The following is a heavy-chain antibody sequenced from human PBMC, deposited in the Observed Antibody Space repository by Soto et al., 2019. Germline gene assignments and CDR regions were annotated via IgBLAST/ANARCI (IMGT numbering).Heavy chain of an antibody. CDR2: IYNTGNT. J-gene: IGHJ6*02. CDR1: GGSVNTGDNY. Sequence: QVQLHQSGPGLVKPSQTLSLECTVIGGSVNTGDNYWSWVRQSPGRGLEWIGYIYNTGNTFYNPALENRVTMSVDASKNQFSLTLTSVTAADTAVYSCVREPLDGMDVWGQWTNVTVSS. V-gene: IGHV4-30-4*01. CDR3: VREPLDGMDV.